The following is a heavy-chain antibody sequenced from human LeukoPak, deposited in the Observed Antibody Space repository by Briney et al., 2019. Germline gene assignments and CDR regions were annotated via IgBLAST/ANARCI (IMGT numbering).Heavy chain of an antibody. CDR3: ARGAVAVDY. CDR2: IYASGST. D-gene: IGHD6-19*01. Sequence: SETLSLTCTVSGGSISSGSYYWSWIRQPAGKGLEWIGRIYASGSTNYNPSLKSRVTISVDTSKNQFSLKLSSVTAADTAVYYCARGAVAVDYWGQGTLVTVSS. J-gene: IGHJ4*02. V-gene: IGHV4-61*02. CDR1: GGSISSGSYY.